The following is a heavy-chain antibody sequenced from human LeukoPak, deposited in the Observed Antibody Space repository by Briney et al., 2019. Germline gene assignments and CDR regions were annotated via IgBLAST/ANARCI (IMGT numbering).Heavy chain of an antibody. V-gene: IGHV1-18*01. J-gene: IGHJ6*02. D-gene: IGHD6-13*01. CDR3: ARAPRIAAAGTGKVYYYYYGMDV. CDR1: GYTFTSYG. Sequence: ASVKVSCKASGYTFTSYGISWVRQAPGQGLEWMGWISAYNGNTNYAQKLQGRVTMTTDTSTSTAYMELRSLRSDDTAVYYCARAPRIAAAGTGKVYYYYYGMDVWGQGTTVIVSS. CDR2: ISAYNGNT.